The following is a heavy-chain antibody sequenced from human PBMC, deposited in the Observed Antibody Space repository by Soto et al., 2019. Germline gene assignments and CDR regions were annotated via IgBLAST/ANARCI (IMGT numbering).Heavy chain of an antibody. CDR3: ATGSGWLTDY. Sequence: SETLSLTCTVSGGSLSKYYLNWIRQHPGKGLEWIGYIHYTGSTNYNPYLKSRITILVDTSKNQFSLKMNPVTAADTDVYYCATGSGWLTDYWGQGALVTVSS. CDR1: GGSLSKYY. J-gene: IGHJ4*02. V-gene: IGHV4-59*08. CDR2: IHYTGST. D-gene: IGHD6-19*01.